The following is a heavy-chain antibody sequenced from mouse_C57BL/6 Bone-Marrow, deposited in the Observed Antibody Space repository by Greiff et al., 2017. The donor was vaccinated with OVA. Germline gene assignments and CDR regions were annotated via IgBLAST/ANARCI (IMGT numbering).Heavy chain of an antibody. CDR1: GFTFSSYA. CDR2: ISDGGSYT. V-gene: IGHV5-4*03. J-gene: IGHJ2*01. D-gene: IGHD2-1*01. CDR3: ARPYGNYPFFDY. Sequence: DVKLVESGGGLVKPGGSLKLSCAASGFTFSSYAMSWVRQTPEKRLEWVATISDGGSYTYYPDNVKGRFTISRDNAKNNLYLQMSHLKSEDTAMYYCARPYGNYPFFDYWGQGTTLTVSS.